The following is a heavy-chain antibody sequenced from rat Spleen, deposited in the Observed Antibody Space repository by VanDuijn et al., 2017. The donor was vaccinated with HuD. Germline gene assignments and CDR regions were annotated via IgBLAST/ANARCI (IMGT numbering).Heavy chain of an antibody. Sequence: EVQLVESGGGLVQPGRSMKLSCAASGFTFSNYYMAWVRQAPTKGLEWVASISPSGGSTYYRDSVKGRFTVSRDNAKSTLYLLMDSLNSEDTATYFCVRRETSFDYWGQGVMVTVSS. CDR2: ISPSGGST. CDR3: VRRETSFDY. CDR1: GFTFSNYY. J-gene: IGHJ2*01. V-gene: IGHV5-25*01.